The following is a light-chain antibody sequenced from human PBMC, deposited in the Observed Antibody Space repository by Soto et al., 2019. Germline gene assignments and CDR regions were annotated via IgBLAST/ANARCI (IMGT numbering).Light chain of an antibody. CDR1: SSDAGGYNY. Sequence: QSALTQPASVSGSPGQSITISCTGTSSDAGGYNYVSWYQHHPGKAPKLMIYDVSVRPSGVSNRFSGSKSGNTASLTISGLQAEDEAAYYCSSYSSGSTLYVFGTGTKVTVL. J-gene: IGLJ1*01. CDR3: SSYSSGSTLYV. CDR2: DVS. V-gene: IGLV2-14*03.